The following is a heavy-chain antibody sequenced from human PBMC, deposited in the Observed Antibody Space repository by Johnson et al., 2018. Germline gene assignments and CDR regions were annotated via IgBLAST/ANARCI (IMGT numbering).Heavy chain of an antibody. CDR2: IWFDGSYK. CDR3: ARETIPEDRVHYYYGMDV. J-gene: IGHJ6*02. Sequence: VQLVESGGGVVQPEKSLRLSCAASGFPFSAFGLTWVRQAPGKGLEWVAVIWFDGSYKDYADSVKGRFTISRDNSNNTLYLQMNSLRVEDTAVYYCARETIPEDRVHYYYGMDVWGQGTTVVVSS. CDR1: GFPFSAFG. D-gene: IGHD2-2*02. V-gene: IGHV3-33*01.